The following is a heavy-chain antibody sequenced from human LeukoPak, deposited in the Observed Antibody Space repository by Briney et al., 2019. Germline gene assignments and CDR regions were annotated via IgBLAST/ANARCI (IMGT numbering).Heavy chain of an antibody. V-gene: IGHV1-69*05. J-gene: IGHJ4*02. CDR3: VRERERGTYFL. Sequence: SVKVSCKASGGTFSSYAISWVRQAPGQGLEWMGGIIPIFGTANYAQKFQGRVTMARDTSTSTVYLDLSSLRSEDTAVYYCVRERERGTYFLWGQGTLVTVSS. CDR1: GGTFSSYA. CDR2: IIPIFGTA. D-gene: IGHD3-10*01.